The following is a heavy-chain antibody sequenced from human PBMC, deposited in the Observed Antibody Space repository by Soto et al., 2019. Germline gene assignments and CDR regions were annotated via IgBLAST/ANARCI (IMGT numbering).Heavy chain of an antibody. D-gene: IGHD3-22*01. CDR2: IYYSGST. CDR3: ARDRGADFYDSSGPPPAFDI. J-gene: IGHJ3*02. V-gene: IGHV4-30-4*01. Sequence: PSETLSLTCTVSGGSISSGDYYWSWIRQPPGKGLEWIGYIYYSGSTYYNPSLKSRVTISVDTSKNQFPLKLSSVTAADTAVYYCARDRGADFYDSSGPPPAFDIWGQGTMVPVSS. CDR1: GGSISSGDYY.